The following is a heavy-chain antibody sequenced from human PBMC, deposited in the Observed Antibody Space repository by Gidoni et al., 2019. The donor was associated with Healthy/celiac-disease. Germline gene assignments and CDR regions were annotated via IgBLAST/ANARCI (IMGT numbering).Heavy chain of an antibody. D-gene: IGHD3-22*01. CDR1: GGSFSGYY. J-gene: IGHJ4*02. CDR3: ARGRGDYYDSSGYPG. V-gene: IGHV4-34*01. Sequence: QVQLQQWGAGLLKPSETLSLTCAVYGGSFSGYYWSWIRQPPGKGLAWIGEINHSGSTNYNPSLKSRVTISVDTSKNQFSLKLSSVTAADTAVYYCARGRGDYYDSSGYPGWGQGTLVTVSS. CDR2: INHSGST.